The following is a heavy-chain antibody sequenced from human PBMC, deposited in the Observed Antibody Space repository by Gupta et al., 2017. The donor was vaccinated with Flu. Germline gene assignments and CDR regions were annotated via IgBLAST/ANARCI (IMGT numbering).Heavy chain of an antibody. J-gene: IGHJ4*02. CDR3: VRDRRTARRPED. V-gene: IGHV3-74*01. Sequence: EVHLVESGGGLVQPGGSLRLSCAASGFIFSDYWMHWVRQGPGRGLVWVSRSNPDGTRTDYADFVRGRLAIYRDNAKNTVHLQINSLTVEDTAVYFCVRDRRTARRPEDWGQGTLVTVSS. CDR2: SNPDGTRT. D-gene: IGHD1-1*01. CDR1: GFIFSDYW.